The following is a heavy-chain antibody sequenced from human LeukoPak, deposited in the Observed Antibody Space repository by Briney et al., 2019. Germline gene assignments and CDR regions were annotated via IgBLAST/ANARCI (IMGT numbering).Heavy chain of an antibody. D-gene: IGHD3-22*01. CDR3: ARDIRAVGITLYFDY. V-gene: IGHV3-11*01. CDR1: GFTFSNYY. J-gene: IGHJ4*02. Sequence: GGSLRLSCAASGFTFSNYYMSWIRQTPGKGLEWLSYISGSSGDIHYADSVKGRFTISRDNAKNSLYLQMNSLRAEDTAMYYCARDIRAVGITLYFDYWGQGILVTVTS. CDR2: ISGSSGDI.